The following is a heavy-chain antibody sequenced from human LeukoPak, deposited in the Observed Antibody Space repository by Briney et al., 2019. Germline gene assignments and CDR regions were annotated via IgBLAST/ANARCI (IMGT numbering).Heavy chain of an antibody. Sequence: GGSLRLCCAASGFTFDDYGMSWVRQAPGKGLEWVSYISSSGSTIYYADSVKGRFTISRDNAKNSLYLQMNSLRAEDTAVYYCARDPPVQQWLVRSYYYYMDVWGKGTTVTVSS. CDR2: ISSSGSTI. D-gene: IGHD6-19*01. V-gene: IGHV3-11*04. CDR1: GFTFDDYG. CDR3: ARDPPVQQWLVRSYYYYMDV. J-gene: IGHJ6*03.